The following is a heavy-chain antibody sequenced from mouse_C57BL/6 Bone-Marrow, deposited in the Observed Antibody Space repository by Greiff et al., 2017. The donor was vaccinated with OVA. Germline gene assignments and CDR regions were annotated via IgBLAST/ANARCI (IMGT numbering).Heavy chain of an antibody. J-gene: IGHJ2*01. CDR3: SGNSAVYYCAVYYGYDGFDY. CDR2: GQGLEWIG. Sequence: VQGVESGPELARPWASVKISCQAFYTFSRRVHFAIRDTNYWMQWVKQRPGQGLEWIGAIYPGNGDTSYNQKFKGKATLTADKSSSTAYMQLSSLTSGNSAVYYCAVYYGYDGFDYWGQGTTLTVSS. CDR1: YTFSRRVH. D-gene: IGHD2-2*01. V-gene: IGHV1-87*01.